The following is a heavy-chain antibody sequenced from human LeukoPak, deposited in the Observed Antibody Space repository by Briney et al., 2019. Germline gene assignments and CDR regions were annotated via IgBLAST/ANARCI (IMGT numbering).Heavy chain of an antibody. Sequence: GGSLRLSCAASGFTFDDYAMHWVRQAPGKGLEWVSGISWNSGSIGYADSVKGRFTISRDNAKNSLYLQMNSLGAEDTALYFCAKDQDSSSSIGLGYWGQGTLVTVSS. CDR2: ISWNSGSI. D-gene: IGHD6-6*01. V-gene: IGHV3-9*01. CDR3: AKDQDSSSSIGLGY. J-gene: IGHJ4*02. CDR1: GFTFDDYA.